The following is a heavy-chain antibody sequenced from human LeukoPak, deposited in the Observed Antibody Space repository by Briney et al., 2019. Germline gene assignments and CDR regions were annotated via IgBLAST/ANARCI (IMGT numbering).Heavy chain of an antibody. CDR2: INHSGST. Sequence: SETLSLTCAVYGGSFSGYYWSWIRQLPGKGLEWIGEINHSGSTNYNPSLKSRVTISVDTSKNQFSLKLSSVTAADTAVYYCARVRAARPFDYWGQGTLVTVSS. V-gene: IGHV4-34*01. CDR3: ARVRAARPFDY. J-gene: IGHJ4*02. D-gene: IGHD6-6*01. CDR1: GGSFSGYY.